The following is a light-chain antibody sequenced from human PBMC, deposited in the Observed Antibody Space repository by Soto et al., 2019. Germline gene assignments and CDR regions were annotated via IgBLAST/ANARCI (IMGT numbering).Light chain of an antibody. Sequence: EVVMTQSPATLSVSPGDRVTVSCRASQSVGTNLVWYQQKPGQAPRVIIYGASTRATGIPARFSGSASGTEFTLTITSLQSEDFALYHCQQYDHWPTFGQGTKLDIK. CDR1: QSVGTN. J-gene: IGKJ2*01. V-gene: IGKV3-15*01. CDR3: QQYDHWPT. CDR2: GAS.